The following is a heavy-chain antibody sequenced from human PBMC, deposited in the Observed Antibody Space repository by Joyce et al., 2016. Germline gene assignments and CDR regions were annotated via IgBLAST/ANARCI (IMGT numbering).Heavy chain of an antibody. V-gene: IGHV3-7*03. CDR1: GFTFSGYW. Sequence: EVQLVESGGGLVQPGGSLRLSCEASGFTFSGYWMTWVRQAQGKGLGWVARINEDGSKKYYVDSVKGRFTISRDNTKNSLFLQMNSLRAEDTAVYFCAKHVIWGQGTMVTVSS. J-gene: IGHJ3*02. CDR2: INEDGSKK. CDR3: AKHVI.